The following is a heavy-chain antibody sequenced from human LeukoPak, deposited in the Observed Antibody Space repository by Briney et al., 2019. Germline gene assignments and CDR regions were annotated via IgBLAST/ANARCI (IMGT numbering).Heavy chain of an antibody. D-gene: IGHD1-1*01. J-gene: IGHJ4*02. Sequence: GGSLRLSCAAFGFTFSSYGMHWVRQAPGKGLEWVAVIWYDGSNKYYADSVKGRFTISRDNSKNTLYLQMNSLRAEDTAVYYCARDLRRGTFDYWGQGTLVTVSS. CDR3: ARDLRRGTFDY. CDR1: GFTFSSYG. V-gene: IGHV3-33*01. CDR2: IWYDGSNK.